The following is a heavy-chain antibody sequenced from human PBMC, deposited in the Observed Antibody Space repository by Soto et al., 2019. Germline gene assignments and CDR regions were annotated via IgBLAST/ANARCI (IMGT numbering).Heavy chain of an antibody. Sequence: EVQLVESGGGLVKPGGSLRLSCAASGFAFSNAWMSWVRQAPGKGLEWVGRIKSKTDGGTADYAAPVKGRITISRDDSENTLYLQINSLKTEDTAVYYWWGSSHYSWFDYWGQVTLVTVSS. CDR1: GFAFSNAW. CDR3: WGSSHYSWFDY. CDR2: IKSKTDGGTA. V-gene: IGHV3-15*01. J-gene: IGHJ4*02. D-gene: IGHD3-16*01.